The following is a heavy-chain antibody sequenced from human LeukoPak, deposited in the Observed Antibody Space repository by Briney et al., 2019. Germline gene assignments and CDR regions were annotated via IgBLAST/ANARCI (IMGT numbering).Heavy chain of an antibody. V-gene: IGHV4-39*01. CDR3: AGYGSGSYWKAFDY. J-gene: IGHJ4*02. CDR1: GGSISSSYYY. Sequence: SETLSLTCTVSGGSISSSYYYWGWIRQPPGKGLEWIGSIYYSGSIYYNPSLKSRVTISVDTSKNQSSLKLRSVTAADTAVYYCAGYGSGSYWKAFDYWGQGTLVTVSS. CDR2: IYYSGSI. D-gene: IGHD3-10*01.